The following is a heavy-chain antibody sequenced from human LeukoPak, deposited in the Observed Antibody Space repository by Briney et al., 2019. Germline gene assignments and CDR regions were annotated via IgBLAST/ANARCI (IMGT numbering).Heavy chain of an antibody. D-gene: IGHD3-22*01. CDR2: INHSGSI. Sequence: SETLSLTCAVYGGSFSGYYWSWIRQPPGKGLEWIGEINHSGSINYNPSLKSRVTISVATSKNQFSLKLSSVTAADTAVYYCARGDSSGYIFGNWFDPWGQGTLVTVSS. J-gene: IGHJ5*02. V-gene: IGHV4-34*01. CDR1: GGSFSGYY. CDR3: ARGDSSGYIFGNWFDP.